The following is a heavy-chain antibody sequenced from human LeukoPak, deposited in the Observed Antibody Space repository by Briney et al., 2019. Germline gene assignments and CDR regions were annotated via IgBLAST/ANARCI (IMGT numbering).Heavy chain of an antibody. V-gene: IGHV3-23*01. D-gene: IGHD6-19*01. CDR3: TTDLGGWFEFDY. CDR2: ISGSGGST. Sequence: GGSLRLSCAASGFTFSSYGMSWVRQAPGKGLEWVSAISGSGGSTYYADSVKGRFTISRDNSKNTLYLQMNSLKTEDTAVYYCTTDLGGWFEFDYWGQGTLVTVSS. CDR1: GFTFSSYG. J-gene: IGHJ4*02.